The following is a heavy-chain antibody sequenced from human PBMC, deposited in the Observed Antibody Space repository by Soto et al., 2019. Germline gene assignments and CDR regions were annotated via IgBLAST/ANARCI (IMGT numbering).Heavy chain of an antibody. CDR3: GRGGTFAYDTSGYSVY. Sequence: ASVKFSCKTSGYTFSACYMHWVRQAPGQGLDWMGWINPKSGGTLYAQKFKGRVTMTRDTSISTAYLELSRLSSDDKTVYYCGRGGTFAYDTSGYSVYWGQGTLVTVSS. V-gene: IGHV1-2*02. CDR1: GYTFSACY. D-gene: IGHD3-22*01. J-gene: IGHJ4*02. CDR2: INPKSGGT.